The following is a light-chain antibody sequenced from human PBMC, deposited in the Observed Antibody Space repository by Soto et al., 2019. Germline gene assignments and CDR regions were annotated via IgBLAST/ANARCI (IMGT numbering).Light chain of an antibody. CDR1: SSDVGGYNY. Sequence: QSALTQPRSVSGSPGQSVTISCTGTSSDVGGYNYVSWYQQLPGKVPKLMIYDVSKRPSGVPNRFSGSRSANTASLTISGLRAEDEADYYCCSYAGSFLLFGGGTQLTVL. CDR3: CSYAGSFLL. CDR2: DVS. J-gene: IGLJ2*01. V-gene: IGLV2-11*01.